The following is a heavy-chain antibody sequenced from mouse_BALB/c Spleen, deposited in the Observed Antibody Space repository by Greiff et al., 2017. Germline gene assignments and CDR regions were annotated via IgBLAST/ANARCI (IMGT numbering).Heavy chain of an antibody. D-gene: IGHD3-1*01. CDR2: INPDSSTI. V-gene: IGHV4-1*02. CDR3: AREGGYAWFAY. Sequence: DVKLQESGGGLVQPGGSLKLSCAASGFDFSRYWMSWVRQAPGKGLEWIGEINPDSSTINYTPSLKDKFIISRDNAKNTLYLQMSKVRSEDTALYYCAREGGYAWFAYWGQGTLVTVSA. J-gene: IGHJ3*01. CDR1: GFDFSRYW.